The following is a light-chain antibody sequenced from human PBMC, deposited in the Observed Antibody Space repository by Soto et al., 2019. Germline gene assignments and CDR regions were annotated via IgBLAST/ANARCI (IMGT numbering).Light chain of an antibody. CDR3: QQSYSTAMYT. V-gene: IGKV1-39*01. Sequence: DIQMTQSPSSLSASVGDRVTITCRASQSISSYLNWYQQKPGKAPKLLIYAASSLQSWVPSRFSGSGSGTDFTLTISSLQPEDFATYYCQQSYSTAMYTFGQGTKVDIK. J-gene: IGKJ2*01. CDR2: AAS. CDR1: QSISSY.